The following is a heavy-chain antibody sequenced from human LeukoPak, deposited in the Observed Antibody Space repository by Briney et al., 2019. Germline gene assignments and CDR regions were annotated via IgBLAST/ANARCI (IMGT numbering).Heavy chain of an antibody. D-gene: IGHD3-22*01. J-gene: IGHJ4*02. CDR2: IYYSGST. V-gene: IGHV4-59*01. CDR1: GGSISSYY. CDR3: AGTYYYDSSGYYHYSL. Sequence: PSETLSLTCTVSGGSISSYYWSWIRHPPGKGLEWIGYIYYSGSTNYNPSLKSRVTISVDTSKNQFSLKLSSVTAADTAVYYCAGTYYYDSSGYYHYSLWGQGTLVTVSS.